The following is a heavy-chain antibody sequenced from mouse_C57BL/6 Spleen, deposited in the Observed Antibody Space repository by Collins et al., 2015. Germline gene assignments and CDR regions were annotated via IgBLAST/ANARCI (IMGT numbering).Heavy chain of an antibody. CDR1: GFTFSSYG. CDR3: ARRIEAWFAY. V-gene: IGHV5-6*01. CDR2: ISSGGSYT. Sequence: EVQLVESGGDLVKPGGSLKLSCAASGFTFSSYGMSWVRQTPDKRLEWVATISSGGSYTYYPDSVKGRFTISRDNAKNTLYLQMSSLKSEDTAMYYCARRIEAWFAYWGQGTLVTVSA. J-gene: IGHJ3*01.